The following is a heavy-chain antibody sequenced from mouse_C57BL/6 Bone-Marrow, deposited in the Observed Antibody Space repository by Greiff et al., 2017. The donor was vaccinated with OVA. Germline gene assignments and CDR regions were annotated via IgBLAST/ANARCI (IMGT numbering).Heavy chain of an antibody. Sequence: QVQLKQPGAELVKPGASVKLSCKASGYTFTSYWMHWVKQRPGQGLEWIGMIHPNSGSTNYNEKFKSKATLTVDKSSSTAYMQLSSLTSEDSAVYYCARRGYDYDVRAMDYWGQGTSGTVSS. D-gene: IGHD2-4*01. J-gene: IGHJ4*01. CDR2: IHPNSGST. CDR3: ARRGYDYDVRAMDY. CDR1: GYTFTSYW. V-gene: IGHV1-64*01.